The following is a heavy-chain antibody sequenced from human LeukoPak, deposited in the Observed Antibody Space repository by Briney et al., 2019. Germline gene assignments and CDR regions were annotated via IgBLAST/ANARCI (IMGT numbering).Heavy chain of an antibody. J-gene: IGHJ6*02. Sequence: SETLSLTCTVSGGSISSGDYYWSWIRQSPGKGLEWIGYIYYSGSTYYNPSLKSRVTISVDTSKNQFSLKLSSVTAADTAVYYCARGTRGYSGYDSNYYYYYGMDVWGQGTTVTVSS. D-gene: IGHD5-12*01. CDR3: ARGTRGYSGYDSNYYYYYGMDV. CDR1: GGSISSGDYY. CDR2: IYYSGST. V-gene: IGHV4-30-4*01.